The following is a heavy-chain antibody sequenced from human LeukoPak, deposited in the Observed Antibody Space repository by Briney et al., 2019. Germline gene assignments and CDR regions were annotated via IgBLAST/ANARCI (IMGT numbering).Heavy chain of an antibody. J-gene: IGHJ3*01. Sequence: PGRSLRLSCAASGFTFSNYGMHWVRQAPGKGLEWVAVISYDGSNTYYADSVKGRFTISRDNSKNTLYLQMSSLRAEDTAVYYCAGSFGRAALDFWGQGTMVTVSS. CDR3: AGSFGRAALDF. D-gene: IGHD3-3*01. CDR2: ISYDGSNT. CDR1: GFTFSNYG. V-gene: IGHV3-30*03.